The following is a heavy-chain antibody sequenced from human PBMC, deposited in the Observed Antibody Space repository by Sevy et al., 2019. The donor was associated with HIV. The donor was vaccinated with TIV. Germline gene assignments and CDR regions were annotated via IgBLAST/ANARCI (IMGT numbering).Heavy chain of an antibody. CDR1: GGSFSGYY. V-gene: IGHV4-34*01. Sequence: SETLSLTCAVYGGSFSGYYWSWIRQPPGKGLEWIGEINHSGSTNYNPSLKSRVTISVDTSKNQFSLKLSSVTAADTAVYYCAREGKFYDSSGYQRYYFDYWGQGTLVTVSS. CDR3: AREGKFYDSSGYQRYYFDY. J-gene: IGHJ4*02. CDR2: INHSGST. D-gene: IGHD3-22*01.